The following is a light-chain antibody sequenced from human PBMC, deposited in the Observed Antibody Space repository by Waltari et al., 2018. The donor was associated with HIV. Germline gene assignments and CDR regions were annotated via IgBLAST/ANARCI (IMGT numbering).Light chain of an antibody. Sequence: DSVRTKSPLSLPITPGQTASIACRSSQSLLNRHGNDYLNWYLQKPGQYPQLLIYLGSNRVSGVPDRFTGSGSGTNFTLKISRVEAEAVGVYYYMQALQTPLTFGGGTMLVIK. CDR3: MQALQTPLT. J-gene: IGKJ4*01. V-gene: IGKV2-28*01. CDR2: LGS. CDR1: QSLLNRHGNDY.